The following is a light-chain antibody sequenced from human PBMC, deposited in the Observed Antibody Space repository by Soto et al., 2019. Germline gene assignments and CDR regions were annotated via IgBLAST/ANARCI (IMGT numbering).Light chain of an antibody. J-gene: IGKJ5*01. V-gene: IGKV3-20*01. Sequence: EIVLTQSPGTLSLSPGERATPSCRASQSISRIYLAWYQQKPGQAPRLLIYGASGRATGVPDRFSGSGSGTEFTLTISSLQSEDFAVYYCQQYNNWPPITFGQGTRLEIK. CDR1: QSISRIY. CDR3: QQYNNWPPIT. CDR2: GAS.